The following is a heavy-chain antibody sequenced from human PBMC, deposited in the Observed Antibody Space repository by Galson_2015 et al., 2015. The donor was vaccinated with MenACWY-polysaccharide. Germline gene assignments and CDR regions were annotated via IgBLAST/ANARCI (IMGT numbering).Heavy chain of an antibody. CDR3: ARDGHNYDFDY. V-gene: IGHV1-2*06. CDR1: GYTFIDYF. Sequence: SVKVSCKASGYTFIDYFMHWVRQAPGQGLEWMGRITPNSGGTNYAQKFQGRVTMTRDTSISTAYMELSGLTSDDTAVYSCARDGHNYDFDYWGQGTLVTVSS. CDR2: ITPNSGGT. J-gene: IGHJ4*02. D-gene: IGHD5-18*01.